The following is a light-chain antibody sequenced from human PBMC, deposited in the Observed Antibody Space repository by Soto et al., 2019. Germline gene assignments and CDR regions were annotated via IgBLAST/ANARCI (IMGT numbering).Light chain of an antibody. CDR3: ETWDSNTRV. V-gene: IGLV4-60*02. J-gene: IGLJ1*01. Sequence: QPVLTQSSSASASLGSSVKLTCTLSSGHSNYITAWHQQQPGKAPRYLMKLEGSGSYNKGSGVPDRFSGSSSGADRYLTISNLQFEDEADYYCETWDSNTRVFGTGTKLTVL. CDR2: LEGSGSY. CDR1: SGHSNYI.